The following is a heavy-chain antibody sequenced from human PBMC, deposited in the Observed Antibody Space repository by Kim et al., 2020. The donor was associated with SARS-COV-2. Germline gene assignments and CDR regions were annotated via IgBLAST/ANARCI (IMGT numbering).Heavy chain of an antibody. V-gene: IGHV3-66*01. J-gene: IGHJ3*02. D-gene: IGHD3-22*01. Sequence: GGSLRLSCAASGFTVSNNYMSWVRQAPGKGLEWVSVIYSGGSTDYADSVRGRFTVSRDKSKNMVYLQMNSLGAEDTAVYYCASENLYYDSSGYNSGSFD. CDR1: GFTVSNNY. CDR2: IYSGGST. CDR3: ASENLYYDSSGYNSGSFD.